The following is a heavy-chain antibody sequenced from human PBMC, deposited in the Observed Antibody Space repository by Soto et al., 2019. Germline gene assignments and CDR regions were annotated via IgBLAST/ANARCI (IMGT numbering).Heavy chain of an antibody. Sequence: GGSLRLCCAASGFTFSSYAMSWVRQAPGKGLEWVSAISGSGGSTYYADSVKGRSTFSTYNSKTTLYLQMNSLRAEDTAVYYCASRGVTRSTYVFFTGYYIGLGYFDYWAQRTLVTVSS. D-gene: IGHD3-9*01. CDR3: ASRGVTRSTYVFFTGYYIGLGYFDY. J-gene: IGHJ4*02. V-gene: IGHV3-23*01. CDR1: GFTFSSYA. CDR2: ISGSGGST.